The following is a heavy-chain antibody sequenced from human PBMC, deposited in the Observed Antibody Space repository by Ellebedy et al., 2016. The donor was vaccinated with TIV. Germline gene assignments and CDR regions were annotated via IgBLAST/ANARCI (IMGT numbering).Heavy chain of an antibody. Sequence: SETLSLXXSVSGDSVNRGSSHWSWIRQPPGKGLEWIGYIYYSGSTRYNPSLKSRVSISVDTSKNQFSLRLSSVTAADTAAYFCVTGVGWQPDYWGQGTLVTVSS. CDR2: IYYSGST. CDR3: VTGVGWQPDY. D-gene: IGHD4-23*01. V-gene: IGHV4-61*01. CDR1: GDSVNRGSSH. J-gene: IGHJ4*02.